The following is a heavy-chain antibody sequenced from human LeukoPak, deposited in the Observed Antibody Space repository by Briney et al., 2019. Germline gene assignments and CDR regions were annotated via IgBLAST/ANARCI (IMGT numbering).Heavy chain of an antibody. Sequence: GGSLRLSCAGSGFTFSSYAMSWVRQAPGKGLEWVSAISGSGGSTYYADSVKGRFTISRDNSKNTLYLQMSSLRAEDTAVYYFAKDLGRYSSGWYEYWGQGTLVTVSS. V-gene: IGHV3-23*01. J-gene: IGHJ4*02. CDR2: ISGSGGST. CDR3: AKDLGRYSSGWYEY. D-gene: IGHD6-19*01. CDR1: GFTFSSYA.